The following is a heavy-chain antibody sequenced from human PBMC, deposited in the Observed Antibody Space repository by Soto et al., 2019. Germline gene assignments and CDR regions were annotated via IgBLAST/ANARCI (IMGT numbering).Heavy chain of an antibody. V-gene: IGHV4-59*08. CDR2: IYYSGNT. J-gene: IGHJ5*02. CDR1: GGSISGYY. CDR3: ARLIGRDWFDP. D-gene: IGHD3-22*01. Sequence: QVQLQESGPGLVKPSETLSLTCTVSGGSISGYYWSWIRQPPGKGLEWIGYIYYSGNTNYNPSLKSRVPISVDTSKNQFSLKVSSVTAADTAVYYCARLIGRDWFDPWGQGTLVTVSS.